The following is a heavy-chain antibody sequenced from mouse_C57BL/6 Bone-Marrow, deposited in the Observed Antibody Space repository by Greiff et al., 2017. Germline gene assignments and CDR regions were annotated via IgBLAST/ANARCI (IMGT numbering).Heavy chain of an antibody. CDR2: ISSGSSTI. CDR1: GFTFSDYG. J-gene: IGHJ3*01. V-gene: IGHV5-17*01. CDR3: ARRTRTGGAWFAY. Sequence: EVQLQQSGGGLVKPGGSLKLSCAASGFTFSDYGMHWVRQAPEQGLEWVAYISSGSSTIYYADTVKGRFTIARDNAKNTLFLKLPSLRSEDTAMYYCARRTRTGGAWFAYWGQGTLVTVSA.